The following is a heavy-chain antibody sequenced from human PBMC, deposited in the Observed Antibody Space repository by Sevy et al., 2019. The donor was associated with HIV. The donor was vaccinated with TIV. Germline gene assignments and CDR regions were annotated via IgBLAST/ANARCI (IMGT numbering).Heavy chain of an antibody. V-gene: IGHV3-23*01. Sequence: GGSLRLSCAASGFIFSSYVMSWVRQAPGKGLEWVSTISGSGGSTYYAESVKGRFTISIDNSNNILDLQMNSLRAEDTAVYYCAGTTVTQSFYWGQGTRVTVSS. D-gene: IGHD4-17*01. CDR1: GFIFSSYV. CDR3: AGTTVTQSFY. CDR2: ISGSGGST. J-gene: IGHJ4*02.